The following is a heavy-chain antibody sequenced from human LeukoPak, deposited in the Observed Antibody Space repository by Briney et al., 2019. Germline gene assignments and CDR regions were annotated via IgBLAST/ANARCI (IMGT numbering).Heavy chain of an antibody. CDR3: ARPFGSRMGYYYGAFDY. CDR2: SYYSGST. CDR1: GGSISSSCYY. Sequence: PSETLSLTCTVSGGSISSSCYYWGWIRQPPGLGLEWIGSSYYSGSTYYNPALKSRVTISVDTSKNQFSLKMSPVTAANTAVYYCARPFGSRMGYYYGAFDYWGQGSQVTVSS. J-gene: IGHJ4*02. D-gene: IGHD3-10*01. V-gene: IGHV4-39*01.